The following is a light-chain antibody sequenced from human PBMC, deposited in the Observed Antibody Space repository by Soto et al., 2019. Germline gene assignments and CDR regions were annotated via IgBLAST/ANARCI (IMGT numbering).Light chain of an antibody. CDR1: QSLLSSNGYNY. CDR2: LGS. J-gene: IGKJ1*01. CDR3: MQALRAPPT. Sequence: DLVMTQSPLPLPVTPGEPASISCRSSQSLLSSNGYNYLDWYLQKPGQSPQLLIYLGSNRASGVPDRFSGSGSGTDFTLEISRVEAEDVGIYHCMQALRAPPTFGQGTKVEI. V-gene: IGKV2-28*01.